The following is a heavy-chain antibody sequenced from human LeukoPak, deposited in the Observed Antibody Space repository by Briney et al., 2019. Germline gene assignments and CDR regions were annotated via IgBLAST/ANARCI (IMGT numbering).Heavy chain of an antibody. CDR3: AKVGWDY. D-gene: IGHD2-15*01. CDR2: ISGSGGST. CDR1: GFTFSTYA. J-gene: IGHJ4*02. Sequence: PGRSLRLSCAAAGFTFSTYAMSWVRQAPRKGLEWGSAISGSGGSTYYPDTVKGRFTISRDNSKHTLYLQMNSLRAEDTAVYYCAKVGWDYWGQGTLVTVSS. V-gene: IGHV3-23*01.